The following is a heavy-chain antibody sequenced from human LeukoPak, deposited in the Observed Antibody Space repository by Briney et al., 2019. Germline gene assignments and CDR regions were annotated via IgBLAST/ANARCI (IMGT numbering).Heavy chain of an antibody. Sequence: PGGSLRLSCAASGFTFSSYAMHWVRQAPGKGLEWVAVISYDGSKKYNADSVKGRFTISRDNSKNTLYLQMNSLRVGDTAVYYCARPADVLRFLEWLPIDYWGQGTLVTVSS. V-gene: IGHV3-30-3*01. J-gene: IGHJ4*02. D-gene: IGHD3-3*01. CDR3: ARPADVLRFLEWLPIDY. CDR1: GFTFSSYA. CDR2: ISYDGSKK.